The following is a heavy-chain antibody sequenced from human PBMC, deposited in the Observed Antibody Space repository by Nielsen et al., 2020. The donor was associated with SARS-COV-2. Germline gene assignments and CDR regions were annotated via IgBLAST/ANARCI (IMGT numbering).Heavy chain of an antibody. Sequence: VRQAPGKGLGWVSSISSSGSTIYYADSVKGRFTISRDNAKNSLYLQMNSLRAEDTAVYYCARDLAGWRWFDPWGQGTLVTVSS. D-gene: IGHD6-19*01. V-gene: IGHV3-48*03. CDR2: ISSSGSTI. J-gene: IGHJ5*02. CDR3: ARDLAGWRWFDP.